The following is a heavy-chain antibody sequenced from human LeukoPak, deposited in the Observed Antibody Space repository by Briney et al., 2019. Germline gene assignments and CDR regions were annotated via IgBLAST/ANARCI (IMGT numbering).Heavy chain of an antibody. D-gene: IGHD2-2*02. CDR1: GFTFSSYA. CDR2: ISYDGSNK. Sequence: GGSLRLSCAASGFTFSSYAMHWVRQAPGKGLEWVAVISYDGSNKYYADSVKGRFTISRDNSKNTLYLQMNSLRAEDTAVYYCARAHCSSTSCYINYYYGMDVWGQGTTVTVSS. CDR3: ARAHCSSTSCYINYYYGMDV. J-gene: IGHJ6*02. V-gene: IGHV3-30*04.